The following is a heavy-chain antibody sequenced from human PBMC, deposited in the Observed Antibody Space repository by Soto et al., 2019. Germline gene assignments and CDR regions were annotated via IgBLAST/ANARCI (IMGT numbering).Heavy chain of an antibody. Sequence: QVQLVQSGAEVKKPGSSVKVSCKASGGTFSSYTISWVRQAPGQGLEWMGRIIPILGIANYAQKFQGRVMITADKSTSTAYMELSSLRSEDTAVYYCARVGVYNPNPHNWNERDFSDYWGQGTLVTVSS. CDR3: ARVGVYNPNPHNWNERDFSDY. CDR2: IIPILGIA. CDR1: GGTFSSYT. V-gene: IGHV1-69*02. D-gene: IGHD1-20*01. J-gene: IGHJ4*02.